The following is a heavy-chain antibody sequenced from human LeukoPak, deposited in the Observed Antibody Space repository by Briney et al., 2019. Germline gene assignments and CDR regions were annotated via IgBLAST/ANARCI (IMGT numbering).Heavy chain of an antibody. J-gene: IGHJ6*03. V-gene: IGHV3-48*04. Sequence: GGSLRLSCAASGFTFSSYSMNWVRQAPGKGLEWVSYISRSGTTIYYADSVEGRITISRDNAKNSLYLQMNSLRAEDTAVYYCAKGRDYDILTGYLKAPNYYYYYYMDVWGKGTTVTISS. CDR2: ISRSGTTI. D-gene: IGHD3-9*01. CDR1: GFTFSSYS. CDR3: AKGRDYDILTGYLKAPNYYYYYYMDV.